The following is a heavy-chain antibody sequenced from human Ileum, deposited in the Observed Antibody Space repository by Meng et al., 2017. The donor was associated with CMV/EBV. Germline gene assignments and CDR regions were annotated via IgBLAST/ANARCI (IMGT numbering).Heavy chain of an antibody. CDR3: ARGGSMGFLELSLLYGVDV. J-gene: IGHJ6*01. V-gene: IGHV1-2*02. D-gene: IGHD3-3*01. CDR1: GYAFTDYY. Sequence: ASVKVSCKASGYAFTDYYIHWVRHVPGQGLEWMGWMNPNSGATKYAQKFQGRVTMTRDTSISTACMELSRLTSDDTALYYCARGGSMGFLELSLLYGVDVWGQGNRVNVYS. CDR2: MNPNSGAT.